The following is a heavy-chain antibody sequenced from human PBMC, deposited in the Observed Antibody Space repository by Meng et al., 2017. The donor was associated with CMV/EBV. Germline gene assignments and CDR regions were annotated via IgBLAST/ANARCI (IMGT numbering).Heavy chain of an antibody. Sequence: SETLSLTCTVSGGSVSSGSYYWSWIRQPPGTGLEWIEDIYYSGRTNYNPFLKSRVTIPVDTAKNQFYLKLRSVTAADPAVYYCARDSNLGPYYYGMDVWGQGTPVTVSS. CDR3: ARDSNLGPYYYGMDV. J-gene: IGHJ6*02. CDR1: GGSVSSGSYY. CDR2: IYYSGRT. D-gene: IGHD7-27*01. V-gene: IGHV4-61*01.